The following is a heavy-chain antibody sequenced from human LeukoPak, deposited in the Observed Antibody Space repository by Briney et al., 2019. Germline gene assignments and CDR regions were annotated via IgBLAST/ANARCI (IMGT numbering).Heavy chain of an antibody. CDR1: GGSISSYY. V-gene: IGHV4-59*08. CDR3: ARMYCSSTSCYPNIPYYFDY. CDR2: IYYSGST. D-gene: IGHD2-2*01. J-gene: IGHJ4*02. Sequence: PGTLSLTCTVSGGSISSYYWSWIRQPPGKGLEWIGYIYYSGSTNYNPSLKSRVTISVDTSKNQFSLKLSSVTAADTAVYYCARMYCSSTSCYPNIPYYFDYWGQGTLVTVSS.